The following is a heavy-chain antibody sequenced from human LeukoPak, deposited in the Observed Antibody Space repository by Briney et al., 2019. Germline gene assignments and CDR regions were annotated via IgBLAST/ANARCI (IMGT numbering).Heavy chain of an antibody. CDR2: ISSSSSYI. D-gene: IGHD2-2*01. V-gene: IGHV3-21*01. Sequence: PGGSLRLSCAASGFTFSSYSMNWVRQAPGKGLVWVSSISSSSSYIYYADSVKGRFTISRDNAKNSLYLQMNSLRAEDTAVYYCARGAVGVVVPAAQARFDPWGQGTLVTVSS. CDR3: ARGAVGVVVPAAQARFDP. CDR1: GFTFSSYS. J-gene: IGHJ5*02.